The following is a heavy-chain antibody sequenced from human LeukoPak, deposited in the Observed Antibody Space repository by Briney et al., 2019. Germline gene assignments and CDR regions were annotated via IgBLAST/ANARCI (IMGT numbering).Heavy chain of an antibody. CDR2: IFYSGST. Sequence: PSETLSLTCTASGGSISSFYWSWIRLPPGKGLEWIGYIFYSGSTNYNPSLKSRVTISVDTSKNQFSLKLSSVTAADTAVYYCARYSNYYYYMDVWGKGTTVTVSS. CDR1: GGSISSFY. J-gene: IGHJ6*03. D-gene: IGHD4-11*01. CDR3: ARYSNYYYYMDV. V-gene: IGHV4-59*01.